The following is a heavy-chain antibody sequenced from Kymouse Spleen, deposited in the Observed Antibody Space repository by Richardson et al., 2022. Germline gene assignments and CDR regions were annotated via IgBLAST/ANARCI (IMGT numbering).Heavy chain of an antibody. Sequence: QVQLVESGGGVVQPGRSLRLSCAASGFTFSSYGMHWVRQAPGKGLEWVAVIWYDGSNKYYADSVKGRFTISRDNSKNTLYLQMNSLRAEDTAVYYCAREAYSSLDYYYYYGMDVWGQGTTVTVSS. CDR3: AREAYSSLDYYYYYGMDV. J-gene: IGHJ6*02. D-gene: IGHD6-6*01. CDR2: IWYDGSNK. CDR1: GFTFSSYG. V-gene: IGHV3-33*01.